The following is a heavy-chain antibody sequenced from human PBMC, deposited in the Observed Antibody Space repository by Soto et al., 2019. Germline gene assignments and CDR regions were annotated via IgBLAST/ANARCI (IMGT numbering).Heavy chain of an antibody. CDR3: GSTPPLRY. V-gene: IGHV3-23*01. Sequence: AGPLRLSCSASVPTFISYAMSWVRQAPGKGLEWVSAISGSGGSTYYADSVKGRFTISRDNSKNTLYLQMNSLRAEDTAVYYCGSTPPLRYWGQGTPVTFSS. J-gene: IGHJ4*02. D-gene: IGHD3-10*01. CDR1: VPTFISYA. CDR2: ISGSGGST.